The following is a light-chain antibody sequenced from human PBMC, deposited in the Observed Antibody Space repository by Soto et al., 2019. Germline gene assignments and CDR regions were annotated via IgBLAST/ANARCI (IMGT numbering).Light chain of an antibody. CDR2: GAS. CDR3: QQYGSSPRT. Sequence: EIVLTQSPGTLSLSPGERATLPCRASQSVSSNFLAWYQQKPGQAPRLLIYGASSRATGIPDRFSGSGSGTEFTLTISRLEPEDFAVYYCQQYGSSPRTFGQGTKVEIK. CDR1: QSVSSNF. J-gene: IGKJ1*01. V-gene: IGKV3-20*01.